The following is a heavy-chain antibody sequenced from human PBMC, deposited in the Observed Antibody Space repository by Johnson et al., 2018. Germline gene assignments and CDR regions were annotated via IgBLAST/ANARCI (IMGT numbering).Heavy chain of an antibody. J-gene: IGHJ6*02. Sequence: QVQLVQSGGGVVQPGRSLRLSCAATAFTFSSYGMHWVRQAPGKGLEWVALIWYDGRHKYYADSVKGRFTISRDNSKNTLYLQMDRLGVEGTAVYYWVSGPDYSGDKCYSYYGMDVWGQGTTVTVSS. CDR1: AFTFSSYG. CDR2: IWYDGRHK. V-gene: IGHV3-33*01. CDR3: VSGPDYSGDKCYSYYGMDV. D-gene: IGHD2-15*01.